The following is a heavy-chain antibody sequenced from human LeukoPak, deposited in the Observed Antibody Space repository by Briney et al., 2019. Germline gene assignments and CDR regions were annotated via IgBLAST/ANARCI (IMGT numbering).Heavy chain of an antibody. CDR3: ARDANFWSGYYLGGYYYYMDV. V-gene: IGHV4-61*02. Sequence: PSETLSLTCAVSGYSISSGYYWSWIRQPAGKGLEWIGRIYTSGSTNYNPSLKSRVTISVDTSKNQFSLKLSSVTAADTAVYYCARDANFWSGYYLGGYYYYMDVWGKGTTVTVSS. J-gene: IGHJ6*03. D-gene: IGHD3-3*01. CDR2: IYTSGST. CDR1: GYSISSGYY.